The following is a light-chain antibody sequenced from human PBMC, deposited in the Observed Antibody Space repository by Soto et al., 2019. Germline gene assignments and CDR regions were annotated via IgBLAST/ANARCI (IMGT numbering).Light chain of an antibody. CDR1: QSIFTW. CDR3: QHYDRYPYT. CDR2: KAS. V-gene: IGKV1-5*03. Sequence: DIQMTQSPSTVSASVGDRVTITCRASQSIFTWLAWYQQKPGKAPRLLVYKASILESGVPSRFTASGSGTQFTLIIDSLQPDDSATYYCQHYDRYPYTFGQGTKLEI. J-gene: IGKJ2*01.